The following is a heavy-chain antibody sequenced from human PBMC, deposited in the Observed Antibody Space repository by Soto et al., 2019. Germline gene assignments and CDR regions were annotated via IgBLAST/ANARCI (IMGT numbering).Heavy chain of an antibody. Sequence: EASVKVSCKASGGTFSSYAISWVRQAPGQGLEWMGGIIPIFGTANYAQKFQGRVTITADESTSTAYMELSSLRSEDTAVYYCARGRAKGIAACPFDYWGQGTLVTVSS. CDR3: ARGRAKGIAACPFDY. CDR2: IIPIFGTA. CDR1: GGTFSSYA. J-gene: IGHJ4*02. D-gene: IGHD6-6*01. V-gene: IGHV1-69*13.